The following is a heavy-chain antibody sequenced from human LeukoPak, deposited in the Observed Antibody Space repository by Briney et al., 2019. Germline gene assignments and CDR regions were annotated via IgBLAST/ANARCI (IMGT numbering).Heavy chain of an antibody. CDR2: INPNSGGT. CDR3: VRAQRGVRGVRIGNDAFDI. CDR1: GYTFTGYY. V-gene: IGHV1-2*02. J-gene: IGHJ3*02. Sequence: ASVKVSCKASGYTFTGYYMHWVRQAPGQGLEWMGWINPNSGGTNYAQKFQGRVTMTRDTSISTAYMELSRLRSDDTAVYYCVRAQRGVRGVRIGNDAFDIWGQGTMVTVSS. D-gene: IGHD3-10*01.